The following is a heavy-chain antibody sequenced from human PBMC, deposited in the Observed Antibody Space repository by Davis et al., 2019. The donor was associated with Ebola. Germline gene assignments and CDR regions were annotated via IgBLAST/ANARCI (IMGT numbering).Heavy chain of an antibody. CDR2: MYDSGSP. CDR3: ARLNVVGGWSNWFDP. Sequence: PSETLSLTCSVSGGSISTYSWAWIRQPPGKGLECLGYMYDSGSPNYNPSLKSRVTMSADPSENRVSLKLTSVTAADTAVYYCARLNVVGGWSNWFDPWGQGTLVIVSS. V-gene: IGHV4-59*12. J-gene: IGHJ5*02. CDR1: GGSISTYS. D-gene: IGHD3-16*01.